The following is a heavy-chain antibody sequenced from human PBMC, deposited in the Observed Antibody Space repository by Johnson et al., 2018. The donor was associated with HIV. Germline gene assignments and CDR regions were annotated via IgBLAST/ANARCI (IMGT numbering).Heavy chain of an antibody. J-gene: IGHJ3*02. CDR1: GFSFSNYW. D-gene: IGHD6-19*01. V-gene: IGHV3-74*01. CDR2: ISWNSGSI. Sequence: VQLVESGGGLVQPGGSLRLSCVVSGFSFSNYWMEWVRQAPGKGLVWVSGISWNSGSIGYADSVKGRFTISRDNAKNSLYLQMNSLRPEDTAVYYCARDHGWSRGWLFDAFDIWGQGTMVTVSS. CDR3: ARDHGWSRGWLFDAFDI.